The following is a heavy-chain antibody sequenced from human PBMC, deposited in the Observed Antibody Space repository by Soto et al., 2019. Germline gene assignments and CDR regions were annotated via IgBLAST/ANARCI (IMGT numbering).Heavy chain of an antibody. D-gene: IGHD3-22*01. J-gene: IGHJ4*02. V-gene: IGHV1-2*04. Sequence: ASVKVSCKASGYTFTGYYMHWVRQAPGQGLEWMGWINPNSGGTNYAQKFQGWVTMTRDTSISTAYMELSRLRSDDTAVYYCARVNSSGYSPEFDYWGQGTLVTVSS. CDR3: ARVNSSGYSPEFDY. CDR1: GYTFTGYY. CDR2: INPNSGGT.